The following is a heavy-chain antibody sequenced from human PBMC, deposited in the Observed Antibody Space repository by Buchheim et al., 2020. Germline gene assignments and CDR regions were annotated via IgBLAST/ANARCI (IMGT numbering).Heavy chain of an antibody. CDR1: GESFSSYY. CDR2: INHNGGT. CDR3: ASRGDY. D-gene: IGHD1-26*01. J-gene: IGHJ4*02. Sequence: QVQLQQWGAGLLKPSETLSLTCAVYGESFSSYYWSWIRQPPGKGLEWIGEINHNGGTNYNPSLKSRVPISVDTSKIQFFLRLRSVTAADTAVYYCASRGDYWGQGTL. V-gene: IGHV4-34*01.